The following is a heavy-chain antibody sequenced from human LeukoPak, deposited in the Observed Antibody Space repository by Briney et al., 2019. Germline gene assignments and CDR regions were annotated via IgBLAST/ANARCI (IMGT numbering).Heavy chain of an antibody. D-gene: IGHD3-22*01. CDR3: ATVRGYYDSSGPYYFNY. CDR2: IYNDGSTT. CDR1: GFMFSKSW. V-gene: IGHV3-74*01. Sequence: PGGSLRLSCAVSGFMFSKSWMHWVRQVPGKGLVWVARIYNDGSTTNYADSVKGRFTISRDNSKNSLYLRMNSLRAEDTAVYYCATVRGYYDSSGPYYFNYWGRGTLVTVSS. J-gene: IGHJ4*02.